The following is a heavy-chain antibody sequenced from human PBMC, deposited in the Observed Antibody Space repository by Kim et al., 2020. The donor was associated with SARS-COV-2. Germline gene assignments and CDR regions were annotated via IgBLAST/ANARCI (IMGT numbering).Heavy chain of an antibody. CDR2: IYTTGST. Sequence: SETLSLTCAVSGDSIRNYYWSWLRQSAGKGLEWIGRIYTTGSTNYNPSLKSRVTMSVDTSNIHFSLNLYSVTAADTAVYFCARDSGYIDFWGQGTLVTVSS. J-gene: IGHJ4*02. V-gene: IGHV4-4*07. CDR1: GDSIRNYY. CDR3: ARDSGYIDF. D-gene: IGHD6-19*01.